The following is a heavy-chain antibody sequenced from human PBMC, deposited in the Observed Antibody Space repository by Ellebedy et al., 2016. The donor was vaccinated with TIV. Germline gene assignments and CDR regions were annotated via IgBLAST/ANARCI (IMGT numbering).Heavy chain of an antibody. CDR2: INPNSGGT. J-gene: IGHJ4*02. V-gene: IGHV1-2*04. CDR3: ARGSGRWNYFDY. Sequence: AASVKVSCKASGYTFTGYYMHWVRQAPGQGLEWMGWINPNSGGTNYAQKFQVWVTMTRDTSISTAYMELSRLRSDDTAVYYCARGSGRWNYFDYWGQGTLVTVSS. D-gene: IGHD1-26*01. CDR1: GYTFTGYY.